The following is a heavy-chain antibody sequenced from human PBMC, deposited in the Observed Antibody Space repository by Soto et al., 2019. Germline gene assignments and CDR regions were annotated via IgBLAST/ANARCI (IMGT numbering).Heavy chain of an antibody. CDR2: IRTRKNRYVT. J-gene: IGHJ6*02. Sequence: EVQLVQSGGGRVQPGGSLKLSCEASGFTFSVSAIHWGRLASGKGREWVGSIRTRKNRYVTTYAASVKGRFSLSRDDSKNTAYLQMNSLKTEDTAVYYCARSEYGLDVWCQGTTVIVS. V-gene: IGHV3-73*02. CDR1: GFTFSVSA. CDR3: ARSEYGLDV. D-gene: IGHD6-6*01.